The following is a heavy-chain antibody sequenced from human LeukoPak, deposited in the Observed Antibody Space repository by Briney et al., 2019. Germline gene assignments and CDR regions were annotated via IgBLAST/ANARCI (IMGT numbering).Heavy chain of an antibody. J-gene: IGHJ4*02. CDR3: ARSNYYDSSGSNFDY. CDR2: IYYSRST. D-gene: IGHD3-22*01. Sequence: SETLSLTCTVSGGSISSSSYYWGWIRQPPGKGLEWLGSIYYSRSTYYNPSLKSRVTISVDTSKNQFSLKLSSVTAADTAVYYCARSNYYDSSGSNFDYWGQGTLVTVSS. V-gene: IGHV4-39*01. CDR1: GGSISSSSYY.